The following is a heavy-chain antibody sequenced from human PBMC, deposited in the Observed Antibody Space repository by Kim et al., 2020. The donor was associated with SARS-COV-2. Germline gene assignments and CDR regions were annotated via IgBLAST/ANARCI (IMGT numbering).Heavy chain of an antibody. V-gene: IGHV3-33*05. CDR1: GFTFSSYG. D-gene: IGHD6-19*01. J-gene: IGHJ4*01. Sequence: GGSLRLSCAASGFTFSSYGMHWVRQAPGKGLEWVAVISYDGSNKYYADSVKGRFTISRDNSKNTLYLQMNSLRAEDTAVYYCARGKTGRGSGWYVDYWG. CDR2: ISYDGSNK. CDR3: ARGKTGRGSGWYVDY.